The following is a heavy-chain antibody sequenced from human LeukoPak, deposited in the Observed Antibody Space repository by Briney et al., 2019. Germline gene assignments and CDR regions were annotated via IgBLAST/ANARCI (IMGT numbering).Heavy chain of an antibody. V-gene: IGHV3-21*01. D-gene: IGHD6-19*01. CDR1: GFTFSSYR. CDR2: ISSSSTNI. J-gene: IGHJ5*02. CDR3: ARVYSSGWYFAP. Sequence: GGSLRLSCAASGFTFSSYRMNWVRQAPGKGLEWVSSISSSSTNIYYADSVKGRFTISRDNAKNSLYLQMNSLRAEDTAVYYCARVYSSGWYFAPWGQGTLVTVSS.